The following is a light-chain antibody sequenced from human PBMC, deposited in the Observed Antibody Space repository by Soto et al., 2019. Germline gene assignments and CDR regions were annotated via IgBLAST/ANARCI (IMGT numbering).Light chain of an antibody. CDR3: SSYTSSSPYV. V-gene: IGLV2-14*01. CDR2: EVR. Sequence: QSVLTQPASVSGSPGQSITISCTGTSSDVGGYNYVSWYQQHPGKAPKLMIYEVRNRPSGVSHRFSGSKSANTASLTISGLQAEDKADYYCSSYTSSSPYVFGTGTKVTVL. J-gene: IGLJ1*01. CDR1: SSDVGGYNY.